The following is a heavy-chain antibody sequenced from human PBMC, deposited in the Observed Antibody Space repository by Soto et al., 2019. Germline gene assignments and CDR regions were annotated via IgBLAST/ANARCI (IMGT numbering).Heavy chain of an antibody. V-gene: IGHV3-11*06. CDR2: ISSSSSYT. CDR3: ARVARSAPFSGVVPAAGMDV. Sequence: QVQLVESGGGLVKPGGSLRLSCAASGFTFSDYYMSWIRQAPGKGLEWVSYISSSSSYTNYAGSVKGRFTISRDNARIAVYRQMSSQSAEDTAVYDCARVARSAPFSGVVPAAGMDVWGQETTVTVSS. D-gene: IGHD2-2*01. J-gene: IGHJ6*02. CDR1: GFTFSDYY.